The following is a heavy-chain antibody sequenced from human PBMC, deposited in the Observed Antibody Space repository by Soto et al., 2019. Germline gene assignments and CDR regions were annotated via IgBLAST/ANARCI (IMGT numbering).Heavy chain of an antibody. D-gene: IGHD4-17*01. J-gene: IGHJ4*02. CDR3: ARQRTTVVTQAYFDH. CDR1: GGSITSSSYY. V-gene: IGHV4-39*01. CDR2: IYYSGRS. Sequence: SETLSLTCTVSGGSITSSSYYWSWIRQPPGKGLEWIGGIYYSGRSYYNPSLKSRVTMSVDTSKNQFSLTLNSVTAADAAVYYCARQRTTVVTQAYFDHWGQGTLVTVSS.